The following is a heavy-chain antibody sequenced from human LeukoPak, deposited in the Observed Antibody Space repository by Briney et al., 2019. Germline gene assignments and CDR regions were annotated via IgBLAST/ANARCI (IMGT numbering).Heavy chain of an antibody. CDR2: ISGSGGST. CDR3: AKTSGYTSSWYFDS. V-gene: IGHV3-23*01. D-gene: IGHD6-13*01. Sequence: PGGSLRLSCAASGFTFSSYAMSWVRQAPGKGLQWVSAISGSGGSTYYADSVKGRFSVSRDNSKDTLDLHMNSLRAEDTAVYYCAKTSGYTSSWYFDSWGQGTLVTVSS. J-gene: IGHJ4*02. CDR1: GFTFSSYA.